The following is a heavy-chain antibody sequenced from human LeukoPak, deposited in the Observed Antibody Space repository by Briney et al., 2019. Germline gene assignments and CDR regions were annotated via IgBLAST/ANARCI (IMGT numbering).Heavy chain of an antibody. CDR1: GFTFSTYN. J-gene: IGHJ4*02. V-gene: IGHV3-21*01. CDR2: ISSSSGYI. Sequence: GGSLRLSCAASGFTFSTYNMNWVRQAPGKGLQWVSSISSSSGYIYYADSVKGRFTISRDNAKNPLYLQMTSLRAEDTAIYYCARALRDSGCYGPDYWGQGTLVTVSS. D-gene: IGHD3-22*01. CDR3: ARALRDSGCYGPDY.